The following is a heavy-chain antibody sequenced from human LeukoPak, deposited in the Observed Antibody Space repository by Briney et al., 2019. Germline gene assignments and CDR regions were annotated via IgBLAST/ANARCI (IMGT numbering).Heavy chain of an antibody. V-gene: IGHV3-20*04. CDR3: ASLNSGSYFLPAFDI. J-gene: IGHJ3*02. CDR2: INWNGGST. D-gene: IGHD1-26*01. CDR1: GFTFDDYA. Sequence: RPGGSLRLSCAASGFTFDDYAMHWVRQAPGKGLEWVSGINWNGGSTGYADSVKGRFTISRDNAKNSLYLQMNSLRAEDTALYYCASLNSGSYFLPAFDIWGQGTMVTVSS.